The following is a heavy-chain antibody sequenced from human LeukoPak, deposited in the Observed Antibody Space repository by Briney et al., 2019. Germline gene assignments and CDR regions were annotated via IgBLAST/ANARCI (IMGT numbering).Heavy chain of an antibody. CDR1: GFTVSSNY. CDR2: IYSGGST. Sequence: GGSLRLSCAASGFTVSSNYMSWVRQAPGKGLEWVSVIYSGGSTYYADSVKGRFTISRDNSKNTLYLQMNSLRAEDTAVYYCARATGDGDYVAWPNGMDVWGQGTTVTVSS. CDR3: ARATGDGDYVAWPNGMDV. D-gene: IGHD4-17*01. V-gene: IGHV3-53*01. J-gene: IGHJ6*02.